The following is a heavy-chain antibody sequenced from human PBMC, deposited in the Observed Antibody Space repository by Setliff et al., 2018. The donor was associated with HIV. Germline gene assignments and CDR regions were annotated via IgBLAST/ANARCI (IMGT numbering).Heavy chain of an antibody. CDR1: GFMFSDYA. J-gene: IGHJ4*02. Sequence: PGGSLRLSCAASGFMFSDYAMSWVRQVPGKGLEWVSIISGESRRTSYADSVEGRFTVSRDNSKNTLYLQMNSLRAEDTAVYYCAQIWFGGAHFRWGQGTLVTVSS. CDR3: AQIWFGGAHFR. D-gene: IGHD3-10*01. V-gene: IGHV3-23*01. CDR2: ISGESRRT.